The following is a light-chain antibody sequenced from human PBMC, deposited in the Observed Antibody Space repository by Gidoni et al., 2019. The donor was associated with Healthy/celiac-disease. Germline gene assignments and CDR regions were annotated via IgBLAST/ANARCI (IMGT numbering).Light chain of an antibody. Sequence: SYELTQPPSVSVSPGQTARITCSGDALPKQYAYWYQQKPGQAPVRVVYKDSERPSGIPARFSGSSSGTTVTLTISGVQAEDEADYYCQSADSSGTEVVFGGGTKLTVL. CDR1: ALPKQY. CDR2: KDS. V-gene: IGLV3-25*03. J-gene: IGLJ2*01. CDR3: QSADSSGTEVV.